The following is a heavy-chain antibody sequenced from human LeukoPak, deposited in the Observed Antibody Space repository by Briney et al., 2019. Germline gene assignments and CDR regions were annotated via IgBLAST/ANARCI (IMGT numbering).Heavy chain of an antibody. CDR3: ARVTSIAAAGSFDY. Sequence: GGSLRLSCAASGFTFSSYSMNWVRQAPGKGLEWASSISSSSSYIYYADSVKGRFTISRDNAKNSLYLQMNSLRAEDTAVYYCARVTSIAAAGSFDYWGQGTLVTVSS. CDR2: ISSSSSYI. D-gene: IGHD6-13*01. CDR1: GFTFSSYS. J-gene: IGHJ4*02. V-gene: IGHV3-21*01.